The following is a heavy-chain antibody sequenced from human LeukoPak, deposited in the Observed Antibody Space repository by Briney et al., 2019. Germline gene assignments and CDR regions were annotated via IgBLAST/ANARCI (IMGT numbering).Heavy chain of an antibody. CDR2: IRSKANSYAT. D-gene: IGHD3-10*01. CDR3: TSPTMVRGVIPYYFDY. CDR1: GFTFSGSA. J-gene: IGHJ4*02. V-gene: IGHV3-73*01. Sequence: GGSLRLPCAASGFTFSGSAMHWVRQASGKGLEWVGRIRSKANSYATAYAASVKGRFTISRDDSKNTAYLQMNSLKTEDTAVYYCTSPTMVRGVIPYYFDYWGQGTLVTVSS.